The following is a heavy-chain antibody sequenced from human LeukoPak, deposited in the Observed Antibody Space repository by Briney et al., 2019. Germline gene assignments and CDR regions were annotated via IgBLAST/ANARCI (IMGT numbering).Heavy chain of an antibody. J-gene: IGHJ4*02. CDR2: IIPIFGTA. V-gene: IGHV1-69*13. CDR3: ATPAVAGFHFDY. D-gene: IGHD6-19*01. Sequence: SVKVSCKASGGTFSSYAISWVRQAPGQGLEWMGGIIPIFGTANYAQKFQGRVTITADESTSTAYMELSSLRSEDTAVYYCATPAVAGFHFDYWGQGTLVTVSS. CDR1: GGTFSSYA.